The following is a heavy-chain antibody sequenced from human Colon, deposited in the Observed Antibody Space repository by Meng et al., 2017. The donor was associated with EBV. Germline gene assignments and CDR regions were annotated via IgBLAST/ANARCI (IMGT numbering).Heavy chain of an antibody. CDR3: ASSHSSKVGARRLDY. CDR2: ITHRGST. D-gene: IGHD1-26*01. V-gene: IGHV4-34*01. CDR1: GGSFSGYY. Sequence: QVRRQLWGAGLLKPSETLSLPGAVYGGSFSGYYWTWIRQPPGKGLEWIGEITHRGSTNYNPFLKSRVTISVDTSKKQFSLKLTSVTAADTAVYYCASSHSSKVGARRLDYWGQGTLVTVSS. J-gene: IGHJ4*02.